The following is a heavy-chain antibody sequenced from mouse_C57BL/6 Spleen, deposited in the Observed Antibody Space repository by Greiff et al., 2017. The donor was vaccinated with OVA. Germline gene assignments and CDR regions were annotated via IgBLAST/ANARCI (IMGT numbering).Heavy chain of an antibody. CDR3: TIYYSNYDYAMDY. CDR1: GFTFSSYA. V-gene: IGHV5-9-1*02. CDR2: ISSGGDYI. Sequence: EVKLMESGAGLVKPGGSLKLSCAASGFTFSSYAMSWVRQTPEKRLEWVAYISSGGDYIYYADTVKGRFTISRDNARNTLYLQMSSLKSEDTAMYYCTIYYSNYDYAMDYWGQGTSVTVSS. J-gene: IGHJ4*01. D-gene: IGHD2-5*01.